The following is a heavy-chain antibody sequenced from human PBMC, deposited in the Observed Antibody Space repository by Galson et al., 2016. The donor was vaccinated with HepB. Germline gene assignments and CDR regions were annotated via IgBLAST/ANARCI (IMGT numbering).Heavy chain of an antibody. J-gene: IGHJ5*02. Sequence: CAISGDSVSSNSAAWNWIRQSPSRGLGWLGRTYYRSRWYFDYAVSVKSRITFNADISKNQFSLHLKSVTPEDTAVYYCARELLRDDIMTGYYMNWFDPWGQGTLVTVSS. CDR2: TYYRSRWYF. D-gene: IGHD3-9*01. V-gene: IGHV6-1*01. CDR1: GDSVSSNSAA. CDR3: ARELLRDDIMTGYYMNWFDP.